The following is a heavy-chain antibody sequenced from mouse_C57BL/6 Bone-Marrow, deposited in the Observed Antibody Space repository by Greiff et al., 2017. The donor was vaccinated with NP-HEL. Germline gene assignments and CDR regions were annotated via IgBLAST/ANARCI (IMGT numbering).Heavy chain of an antibody. D-gene: IGHD1-1*01. Sequence: QVQLKQPGAELVRPGTSVKLSCKASGYTFTSYWMHWVKQRPGQGLEWIGVIDPSDSYTNYNQKFKGKATWTVDTSSSTAYMQLSSLTSEDSAVYYCARERITTVVAPNYWGQGTTLTVSS. CDR2: IDPSDSYT. CDR3: ARERITTVVAPNY. J-gene: IGHJ2*01. CDR1: GYTFTSYW. V-gene: IGHV1-59*01.